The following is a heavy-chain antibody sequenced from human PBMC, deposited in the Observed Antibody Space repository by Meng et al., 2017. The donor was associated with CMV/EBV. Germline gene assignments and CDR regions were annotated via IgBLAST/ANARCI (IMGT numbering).Heavy chain of an antibody. V-gene: IGHV1-2*02. D-gene: IGHD4-11*01. J-gene: IGHJ6*02. CDR1: GYTFTGYY. Sequence: ASVKVSCKASGYTFTGYYMNWVRQAPGQGLEWMGWINPNSGGTNYAQKFQGRVTMTRDTSISTAYMELSRLRSDDTAVYYCARDLQGYYYGMDVWGQGTTVTVSS. CDR2: INPNSGGT. CDR3: ARDLQGYYYGMDV.